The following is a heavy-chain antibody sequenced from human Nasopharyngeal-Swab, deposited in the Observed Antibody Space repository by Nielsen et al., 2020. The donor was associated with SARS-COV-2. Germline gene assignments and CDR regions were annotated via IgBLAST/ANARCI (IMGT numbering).Heavy chain of an antibody. CDR3: AREAQWELLGGFDY. CDR1: GFTFRSYA. J-gene: IGHJ4*02. Sequence: GESLKISCAASGFTFRSYAISWVRQAPGKGLEWVSVISGSDHTTYYADSVKGRFTISRDNSKNTLYLQMNSLRAEDTAVYYCAREAQWELLGGFDYWGQGTLVTVSS. D-gene: IGHD1-26*01. V-gene: IGHV3-23*01. CDR2: ISGSDHTT.